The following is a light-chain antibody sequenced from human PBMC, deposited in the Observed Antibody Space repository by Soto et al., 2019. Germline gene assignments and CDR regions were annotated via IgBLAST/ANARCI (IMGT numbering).Light chain of an antibody. CDR1: IIGSKS. J-gene: IGLJ2*01. V-gene: IGLV3-21*02. CDR2: DDT. Sequence: YELTQAPSVSVAPGQTASVTCGGNIIGSKSVHWYQQKPGQAPVLVVYDDTDRPSGIPERFSGANTGNTATRSISRVEAGDEADYYCQVWDSSSDHPVFGGGTKLTVL. CDR3: QVWDSSSDHPV.